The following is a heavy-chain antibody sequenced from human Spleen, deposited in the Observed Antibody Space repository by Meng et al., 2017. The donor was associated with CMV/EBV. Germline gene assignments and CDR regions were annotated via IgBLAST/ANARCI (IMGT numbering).Heavy chain of an antibody. CDR3: AGGFDV. J-gene: IGHJ6*02. CDR1: GFIFSTVW. CDR2: IKEDGSEK. V-gene: IGHV3-7*04. Sequence: GESLKISCAASGFIFSTVWMSWVRQAPGKGLEWVANIKEDGSEKYYVDSVKGRFTISRDNARNSVYLQMNSLRAEDTAVYYCAGGFDVWGQGTSVTVSS.